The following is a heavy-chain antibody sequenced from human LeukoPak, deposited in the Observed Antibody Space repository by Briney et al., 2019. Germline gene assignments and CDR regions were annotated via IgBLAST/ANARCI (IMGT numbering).Heavy chain of an antibody. CDR1: GFTFSICS. D-gene: IGHD2-15*01. CDR2: ISSSGGTI. CDR3: ASTFPYCGGGSCAW. J-gene: IGHJ4*02. V-gene: IGHV3-48*04. Sequence: GGSLRLSRAASGFTFSICSMNWVRHAPGKGLEWVSYISSSGGTIYYADSVKGRFTISRDNAKNSLYLQMNSLRAEDTAIYYCASTFPYCGGGSCAWGGQGTLVTVSS.